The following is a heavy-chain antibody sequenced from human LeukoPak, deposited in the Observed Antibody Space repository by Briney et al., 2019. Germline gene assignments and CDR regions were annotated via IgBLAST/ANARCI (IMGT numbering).Heavy chain of an antibody. Sequence: ASVKVSCKASGYSFINSGISWVRQAPGQGLEWMGWINPNSGGRNYAQKFQGRVTMTRDTSISTAYMELSRLRSDDTAVYYCARNAHQLPYYYYYMDVWGKGTTVTVSS. V-gene: IGHV1-2*02. D-gene: IGHD2-2*01. CDR3: ARNAHQLPYYYYYMDV. J-gene: IGHJ6*03. CDR2: INPNSGGR. CDR1: GYSFINSG.